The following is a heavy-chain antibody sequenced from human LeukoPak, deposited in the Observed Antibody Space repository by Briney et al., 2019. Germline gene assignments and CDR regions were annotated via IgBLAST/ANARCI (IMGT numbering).Heavy chain of an antibody. J-gene: IGHJ4*02. Sequence: PSETLSLTCTVSGYSISSGYYWGWIRQPPGKGLEWIGSIYHSGSTYYNPSLKSRATISVDTSKNQFSLKLNSVTAADTAVYYCAREQTPTTVVTGWGQGTLVTVSS. D-gene: IGHD4-23*01. CDR2: IYHSGST. CDR3: AREQTPTTVVTG. CDR1: GYSISSGYY. V-gene: IGHV4-38-2*02.